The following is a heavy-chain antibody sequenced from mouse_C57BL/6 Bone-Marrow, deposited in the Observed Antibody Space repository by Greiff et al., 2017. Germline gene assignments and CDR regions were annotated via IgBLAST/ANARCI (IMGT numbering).Heavy chain of an antibody. CDR3: TSTSYDGYWPFAY. J-gene: IGHJ3*01. V-gene: IGHV1-15*01. D-gene: IGHD2-3*01. CDR1: GYTFTDYE. Sequence: QVQLQQSGAELVRPGASVTLSCKASGYTFTDYEMHRVKQTPVHGLEWIGAIVPETGGTAYNQTFKGKAILTADNSSSTVHMEPRSLTSEDSAVYYRTSTSYDGYWPFAYWGQGTLVTVSA. CDR2: IVPETGGT.